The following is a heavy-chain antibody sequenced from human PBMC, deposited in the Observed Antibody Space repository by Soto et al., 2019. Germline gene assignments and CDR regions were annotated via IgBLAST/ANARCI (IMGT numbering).Heavy chain of an antibody. V-gene: IGHV4-34*01. J-gene: IGHJ4*02. CDR2: INHSGST. D-gene: IGHD6-13*01. CDR1: GGSFSGYY. Sequence: QVQLQQWGAGLLKPSETLSLTCAVYGGSFSGYYWSWIRQPPGKGLEWIGEINHSGSTNYNPSLKSRVTISVDTSKNQFSLKLSSVTAADTAVYYCAREWGFSSTYRSRNFDYWGQGTLVTVSS. CDR3: AREWGFSSTYRSRNFDY.